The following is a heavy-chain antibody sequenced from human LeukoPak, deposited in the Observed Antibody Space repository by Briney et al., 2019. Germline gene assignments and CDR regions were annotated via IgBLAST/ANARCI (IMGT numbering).Heavy chain of an antibody. D-gene: IGHD5-12*01. CDR3: ASGGYELGGAFDI. CDR2: INPNSGGT. CDR1: GYTFTGYY. V-gene: IGHV1-2*02. Sequence: ASVKVSCKASGYTFTGYYIYWVRQAPGQGLEWMGWINPNSGGTNYAQKFQGRVTMTRDTSISTAYMELSRLRSDDTAVYYCASGGYELGGAFDIWGQGTMVTVSS. J-gene: IGHJ3*02.